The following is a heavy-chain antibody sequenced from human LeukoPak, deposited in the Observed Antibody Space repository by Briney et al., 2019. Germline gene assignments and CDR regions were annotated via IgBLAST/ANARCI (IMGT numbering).Heavy chain of an antibody. CDR1: GFTFSSYA. V-gene: IGHV3-23*01. Sequence: GGSLRLSCAASGFTFSSYAMSWVRQAPGKGLEWVSAISGSGGSTYYADSVKGRFTISRDNPKNTLYLQMNSLRAEDTAVYYCAKLGMVRGVTTPYWGQGTLVTVSS. D-gene: IGHD3-10*01. CDR2: ISGSGGST. J-gene: IGHJ4*02. CDR3: AKLGMVRGVTTPY.